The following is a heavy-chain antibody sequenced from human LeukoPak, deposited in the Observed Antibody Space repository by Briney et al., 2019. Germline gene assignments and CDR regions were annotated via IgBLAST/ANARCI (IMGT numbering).Heavy chain of an antibody. CDR2: IYPGDSDT. Sequence: GESLQISCQGSGYSFTRYWIGWARQMSGKGLEWMGIIYPGDSDTRYSPSFQGQVTISADKSISTAYLQWSSLKASDTAMYYCVRSGSGNYPTKFDYWGQGTLVTVSS. V-gene: IGHV5-51*01. CDR1: GYSFTRYW. CDR3: VRSGSGNYPTKFDY. D-gene: IGHD3-10*01. J-gene: IGHJ4*02.